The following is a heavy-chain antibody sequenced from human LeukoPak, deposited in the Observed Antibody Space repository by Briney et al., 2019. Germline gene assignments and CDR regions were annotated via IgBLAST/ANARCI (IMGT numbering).Heavy chain of an antibody. CDR3: ARDRGIAAAGDY. CDR2: INPNSGGT. V-gene: IGHV1-2*02. CDR1: GYTLTGYY. Sequence: ASVKVSCKASGYTLTGYYMHWVRQAPGQGLEWMGWINPNSGGTNYAQKFQGRVTMTRDTSISTAYMELSRLRSDDTAVYYCARDRGIAAAGDYWGQGTLVTVSS. J-gene: IGHJ4*02. D-gene: IGHD6-13*01.